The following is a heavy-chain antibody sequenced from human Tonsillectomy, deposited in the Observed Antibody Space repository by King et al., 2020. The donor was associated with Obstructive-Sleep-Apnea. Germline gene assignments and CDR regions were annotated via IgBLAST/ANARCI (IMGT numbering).Heavy chain of an antibody. D-gene: IGHD2-15*01. J-gene: IGHJ6*02. Sequence: VQLVESGGGLVQPGRSLRLSCAASGFTFDDYAMHWVRQAPGKGLEWVSGISWHSGSIGYADSVKGRFTISRDNAKNSLYLPMNSLRAEDTALYYCAKDLFRVVALSVPLYYYYGMDVWGQGTTVTVSS. CDR1: GFTFDDYA. V-gene: IGHV3-9*01. CDR2: ISWHSGSI. CDR3: AKDLFRVVALSVPLYYYYGMDV.